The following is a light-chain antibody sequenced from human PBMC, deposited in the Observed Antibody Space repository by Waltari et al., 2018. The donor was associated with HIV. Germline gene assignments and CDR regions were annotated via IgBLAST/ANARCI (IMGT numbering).Light chain of an antibody. Sequence: QSVLTQPPSASGTPGQRITISCSGSSSNIGSNYVYWYQQLPGTAPKLPIYRNNQRPSGVPDRFSGSKSGTSASLAISGLRSEDEADYYCATWDDTLSGHVVFGGGTKLNVL. CDR3: ATWDDTLSGHVV. CDR2: RNN. J-gene: IGLJ2*01. V-gene: IGLV1-47*01. CDR1: SSNIGSNY.